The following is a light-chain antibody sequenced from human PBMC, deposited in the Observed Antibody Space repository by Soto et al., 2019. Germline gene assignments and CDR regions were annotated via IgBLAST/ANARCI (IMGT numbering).Light chain of an antibody. CDR2: KAS. V-gene: IGKV1-5*03. CDR3: QQYNSYRT. Sequence: DIQMTQSPSTLSASVGDRVTITCRASKSISSWLALYQQKPGKAPKLLIYKASSLESGVPSRFSGSGSGTEFTLTISSLQPDDFATYYCQQYNSYRTFGQGTKVEIK. CDR1: KSISSW. J-gene: IGKJ1*01.